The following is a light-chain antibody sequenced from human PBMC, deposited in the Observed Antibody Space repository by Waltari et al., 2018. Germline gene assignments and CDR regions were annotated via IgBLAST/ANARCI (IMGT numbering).Light chain of an antibody. CDR3: HQYKTYAWT. Sequence: DIQMTQSPSTLSASVGDRVTITCRASQSINSWLAWYQHKPGEAPKRLVYKASSLESGVPSRFSGSGSGTEFTLTISSPQPDDFASYYCHQYKTYAWTFGQGTKVEIK. CDR1: QSINSW. V-gene: IGKV1-5*03. J-gene: IGKJ1*01. CDR2: KAS.